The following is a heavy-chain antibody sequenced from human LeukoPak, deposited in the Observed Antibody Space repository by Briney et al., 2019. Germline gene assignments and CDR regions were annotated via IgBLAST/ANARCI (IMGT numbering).Heavy chain of an antibody. CDR3: AGPIVGAEEGWY. D-gene: IGHD1-26*01. V-gene: IGHV1-69*04. Sequence: SVKVSCKASGGTFSSYAISWVRQAPGQGLEWMGRIIPILGIANYAQKFQGRVTITADKSTSTAYMELSSLRSEDTAAYYCAGPIVGAEEGWYWGQGTLVTVSS. CDR2: IIPILGIA. J-gene: IGHJ4*02. CDR1: GGTFSSYA.